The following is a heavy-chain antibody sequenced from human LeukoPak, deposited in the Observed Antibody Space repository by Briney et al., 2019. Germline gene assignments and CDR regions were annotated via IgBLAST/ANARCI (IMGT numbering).Heavy chain of an antibody. CDR1: GFTFSSYS. D-gene: IGHD3-9*01. J-gene: IGHJ4*02. CDR3: ARDSHFDWLFPPPDH. V-gene: IGHV3-21*01. Sequence: GGSLRLSCAASGFTFSSYSMNWVRQAPGKGLEWVSSISSSSSYIYYADSVKGRFTISRDNAKNSLYLQMNSLRAEDTAVYYCARDSHFDWLFPPPDHWGQGTLVTVSS. CDR2: ISSSSSYI.